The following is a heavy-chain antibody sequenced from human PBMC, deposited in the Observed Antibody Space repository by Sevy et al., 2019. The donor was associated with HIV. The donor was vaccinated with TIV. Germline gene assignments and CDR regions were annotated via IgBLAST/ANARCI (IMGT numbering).Heavy chain of an antibody. V-gene: IGHV3-21*01. D-gene: IGHD3-22*01. CDR3: ASKPYDSSGYYLS. CDR2: ISSSSSYI. Sequence: GGSLRLSCAASGFTFSSYSMNWVRQAPGKGLEWVSSISSSSSYIYYADSVKGRFTISTDNAKNSRYLQMNSLRAEDTAVYYCASKPYDSSGYYLSWGQGTLVTVSS. CDR1: GFTFSSYS. J-gene: IGHJ4*02.